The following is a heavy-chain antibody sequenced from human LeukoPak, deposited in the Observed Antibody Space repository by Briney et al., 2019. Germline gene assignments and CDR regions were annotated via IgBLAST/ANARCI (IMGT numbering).Heavy chain of an antibody. V-gene: IGHV4-59*01. CDR3: ARDENIVGATGAFDI. J-gene: IGHJ3*02. D-gene: IGHD1-26*01. Sequence: PSETLSLTCTVSGGSISSYYWSWIRQPPGKGLEWIGYIYYGGSTNYNPSLKSRVTISVDTSKNQFPLKLSSVTAADTAVYYCARDENIVGATGAFDIWGQGTMVTVSS. CDR1: GGSISSYY. CDR2: IYYGGST.